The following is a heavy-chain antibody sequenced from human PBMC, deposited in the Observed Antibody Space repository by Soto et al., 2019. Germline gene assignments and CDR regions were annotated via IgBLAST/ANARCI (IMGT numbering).Heavy chain of an antibody. V-gene: IGHV1-69*06. CDR2: IIPIFGTA. Sequence: WASVKVSCKASGGTFSSYAISWVRQAPGQGLEWMGGIIPIFGTANYAQKFQGRVTITADKSTSTAYIELSSLRSEDTAVYYCARISSYGTPVDYWGQGTLVTVSS. D-gene: IGHD5-18*01. CDR3: ARISSYGTPVDY. CDR1: GGTFSSYA. J-gene: IGHJ4*02.